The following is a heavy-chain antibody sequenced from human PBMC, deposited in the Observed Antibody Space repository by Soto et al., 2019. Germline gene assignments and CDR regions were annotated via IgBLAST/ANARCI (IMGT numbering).Heavy chain of an antibody. CDR2: IDPIDSYI. D-gene: IGHD1-1*01. J-gene: IGHJ6*02. V-gene: IGHV5-10-1*01. Sequence: PGESLKISCEGCGYSFSSFWISWVVQMPGKGLEGVGRIDPIDSYINYSPSFQGRVTVSADKSSSTAYLQWSSLEASDTGIYYSAPRRWTCQAYHYYYAMDVWRQGTTVTVSS. CDR3: APRRWTCQAYHYYYAMDV. CDR1: GYSFSSFW.